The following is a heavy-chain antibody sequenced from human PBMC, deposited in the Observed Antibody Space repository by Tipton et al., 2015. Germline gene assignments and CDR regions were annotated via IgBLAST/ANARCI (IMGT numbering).Heavy chain of an antibody. D-gene: IGHD6-19*01. Sequence: TLSLTCTVSSVSISDTNYYWGWIRQPPGKGLEWIGTINFSRRTYYNPSLNSRLNISMDASSNQFSLRLRSVTAEDTAVYYCARRLVAVAGGGFDSWGRGTLVAVSS. V-gene: IGHV4-39*01. J-gene: IGHJ4*02. CDR2: INFSRRT. CDR3: ARRLVAVAGGGFDS. CDR1: SVSISDTNYY.